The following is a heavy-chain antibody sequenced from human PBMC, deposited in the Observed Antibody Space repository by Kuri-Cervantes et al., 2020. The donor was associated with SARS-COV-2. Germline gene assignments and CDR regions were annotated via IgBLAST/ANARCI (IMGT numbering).Heavy chain of an antibody. Sequence: SETLSLTCTVSGGSISSGGYYWSWIRQHPGKGLEWIGYIYYSGSTYYNPSLKSRVTISVDTSKNQFSLKLSSVTAADTAVYYCARVPFWGGYYKDYYHYGMDVWGQGTTVTVSS. J-gene: IGHJ6*02. D-gene: IGHD3-3*01. CDR1: GGSISSGGYY. CDR3: ARVPFWGGYYKDYYHYGMDV. CDR2: IYYSGST. V-gene: IGHV4-31*03.